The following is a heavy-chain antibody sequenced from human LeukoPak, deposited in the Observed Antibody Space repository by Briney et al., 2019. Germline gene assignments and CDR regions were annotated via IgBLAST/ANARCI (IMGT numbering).Heavy chain of an antibody. V-gene: IGHV4-39*01. D-gene: IGHD3-22*01. CDR2: ICYSGST. J-gene: IGHJ4*02. Sequence: SETLSLTCTVSGGSIRSSSYYWGWIRQPPGKGLEWIGSICYSGSTYYNSSLKSRVTISVDTSKNQFSLKVTSVTAADTAVYYCARVFDSSGYPGYWGQGTLVTVS. CDR3: ARVFDSSGYPGY. CDR1: GGSIRSSSYY.